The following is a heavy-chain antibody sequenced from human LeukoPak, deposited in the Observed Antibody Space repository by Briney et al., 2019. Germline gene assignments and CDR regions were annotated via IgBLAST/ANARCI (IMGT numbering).Heavy chain of an antibody. D-gene: IGHD6-13*01. CDR2: IIPIFGTA. Sequence: SVKVSCKASVGTFSSYAISWVRQAPGQGLEWMGGIIPIFGTANSPQKLQGRVTITADESTSTAYMELSSLRSEDTAVYYCARGEGEIAAALFDYWGQGTLVTVSS. J-gene: IGHJ4*02. V-gene: IGHV1-69*13. CDR1: VGTFSSYA. CDR3: ARGEGEIAAALFDY.